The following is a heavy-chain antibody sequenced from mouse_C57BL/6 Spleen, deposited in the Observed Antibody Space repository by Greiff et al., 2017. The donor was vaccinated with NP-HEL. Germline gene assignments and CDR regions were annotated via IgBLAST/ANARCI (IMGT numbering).Heavy chain of an antibody. D-gene: IGHD1-1*01. Sequence: VQLQQSGPELVKPGASVKIPCKASGYTFTDYNMDWVKQSHGKSLEWIGDINPNNGGTIYNQKFKGKATLTVDKYSSTAYMELRSLTSEDTAVYYCARFTTVVATSWYFDVWGTGTTLTVSS. V-gene: IGHV1-18*01. J-gene: IGHJ1*03. CDR2: INPNNGGT. CDR3: ARFTTVVATSWYFDV. CDR1: GYTFTDYN.